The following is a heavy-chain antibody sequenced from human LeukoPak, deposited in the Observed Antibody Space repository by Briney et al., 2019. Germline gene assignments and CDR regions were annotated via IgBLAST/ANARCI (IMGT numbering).Heavy chain of an antibody. V-gene: IGHV4-39*01. CDR3: ARAFSSGYLGYYFDY. Sequence: PSETLSLTCSVSGGSISSSSYSWGWIRQPPGKGLEWIGNIYSSGSTYYNPSLKSRATISVDTSKNQFSVRLSSVTAADTAVYYCARAFSSGYLGYYFDYWGQGTLVTVSS. CDR1: GGSISSSSYS. CDR2: IYSSGST. J-gene: IGHJ4*02. D-gene: IGHD3-22*01.